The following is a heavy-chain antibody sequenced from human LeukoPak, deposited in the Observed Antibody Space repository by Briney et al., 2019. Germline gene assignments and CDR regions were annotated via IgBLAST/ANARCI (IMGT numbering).Heavy chain of an antibody. D-gene: IGHD6-13*01. J-gene: IGHJ6*02. Sequence: PSETLSLTCTVSGGSISSYYWSWIRQPPGKGLEWIGYIYYSGSTNYNPSLKSRVTISVDTSKNQFSLKLSSVTAADTAVYYCARVIAAAGEHRYYYGMDVWGQGTTVTVSS. CDR2: IYYSGST. V-gene: IGHV4-59*01. CDR1: GGSISSYY. CDR3: ARVIAAAGEHRYYYGMDV.